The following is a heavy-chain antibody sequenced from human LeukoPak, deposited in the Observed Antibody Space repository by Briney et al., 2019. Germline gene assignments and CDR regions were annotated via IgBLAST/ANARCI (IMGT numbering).Heavy chain of an antibody. CDR2: IYNGVNT. D-gene: IGHD1-26*01. CDR1: GASVSSASY. CDR3: ARSRAFNSGAFDP. Sequence: PSETLSLTCTVSGASVSSASYWSWIRQPPGKGVEWIAHIYNGVNTNYNPSLKSRVTISVDTSKNQFSLRLNSVTAADTAVYYCARSRAFNSGAFDPWGQGSLVTVSS. V-gene: IGHV4-61*01. J-gene: IGHJ5*02.